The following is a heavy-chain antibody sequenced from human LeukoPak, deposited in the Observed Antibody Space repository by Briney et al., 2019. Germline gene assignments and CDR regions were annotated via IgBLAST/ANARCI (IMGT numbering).Heavy chain of an antibody. CDR3: ARRITMIVEAGDAFDI. V-gene: IGHV3-21*01. CDR2: ISSSSSYI. J-gene: IGHJ3*02. D-gene: IGHD3-22*01. Sequence: GGSLRLSCAASGFTFSSYSMNWVSQAPGKGLEWVSSISSSSSYIYYADSVKGRFTISRDNAKNSLYLQMNSLRAEDTAVYYCARRITMIVEAGDAFDIWGQGTMVTVSS. CDR1: GFTFSSYS.